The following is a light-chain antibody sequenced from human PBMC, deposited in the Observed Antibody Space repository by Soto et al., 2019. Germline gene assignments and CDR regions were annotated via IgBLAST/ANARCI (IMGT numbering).Light chain of an antibody. J-gene: IGKJ4*01. CDR2: GAS. V-gene: IGKV3-20*01. CDR1: QSVSSGS. Sequence: EIVLTQSPGTLSLSPGERATLSCRASQSVSSGSLAWYQQKPGQAPRLLIYGASTRATGIPARFSGSVSGTEFTLTISRLEPEDFAVYYCHQYTGSPHSFGGGTKVDIK. CDR3: HQYTGSPHS.